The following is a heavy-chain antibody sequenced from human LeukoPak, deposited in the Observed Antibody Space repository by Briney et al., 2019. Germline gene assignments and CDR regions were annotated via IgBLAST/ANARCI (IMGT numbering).Heavy chain of an antibody. J-gene: IGHJ6*02. CDR1: GFTFSTYP. CDR3: ARDYSHYYGSGSGFYYSMVV. Sequence: GGSLRLSCAASGFTFSTYPISWVRQAPGKGLEWVSAISSGGTDTYYADSVKGRFTISRDNSKNTLYLQMNSLRAEDTAVYYCARDYSHYYGSGSGFYYSMVVWGQGTTVTVSS. D-gene: IGHD3-10*01. CDR2: ISSGGTDT. V-gene: IGHV3-23*01.